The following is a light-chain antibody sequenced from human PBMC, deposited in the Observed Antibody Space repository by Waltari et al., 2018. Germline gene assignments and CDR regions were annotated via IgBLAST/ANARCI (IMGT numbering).Light chain of an antibody. CDR3: QSWVGKVV. CDR2: QDF. V-gene: IGLV3-1*01. CDR1: NLGEKF. Sequence: YDLTQPPSVSVSPGQTATITCYRDNLGEKFVSCYQQRPGQSPFLVIYQDFKRPSGIPERFAGSNSGNTATLTISGAQAMDEADFYCQSWVGKVVFGGGTKLTV. J-gene: IGLJ2*01.